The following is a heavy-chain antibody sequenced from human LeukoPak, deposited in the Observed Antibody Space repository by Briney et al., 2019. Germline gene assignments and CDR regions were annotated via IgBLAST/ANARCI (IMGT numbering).Heavy chain of an antibody. Sequence: SEALSLTCAVYGGSFSGYYWSWIRQPPGKGLEWIGEINHSGSTNYNPSLKSRVTISVDTSKNQFSLKLSSVTAADTAVYYCARGGHFDWLAHDAFDIWGQGTMVTVSS. V-gene: IGHV4-34*01. D-gene: IGHD3-9*01. J-gene: IGHJ3*02. CDR1: GGSFSGYY. CDR2: INHSGST. CDR3: ARGGHFDWLAHDAFDI.